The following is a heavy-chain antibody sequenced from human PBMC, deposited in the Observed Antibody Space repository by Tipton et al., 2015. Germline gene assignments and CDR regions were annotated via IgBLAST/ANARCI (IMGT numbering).Heavy chain of an antibody. D-gene: IGHD1-1*01. CDR3: ARHGAGTTIIDY. J-gene: IGHJ4*02. Sequence: TLSLTCTVSGGSISSSSYYWAWIRQPPGKGLEWIGSLYFSGSTYYNPSLKSRVTISIDTSKNQFSLRLNSVTAADTAVYYCARHGAGTTIIDYWGQGSLVTVSS. V-gene: IGHV4-39*01. CDR1: GGSISSSSYY. CDR2: LYFSGST.